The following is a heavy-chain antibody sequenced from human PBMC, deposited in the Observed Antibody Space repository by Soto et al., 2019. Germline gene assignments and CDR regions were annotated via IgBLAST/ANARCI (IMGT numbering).Heavy chain of an antibody. Sequence: PSETLSLTCTVSGGSISSSSYYWGWIRQPPGKGLEWIGSIYYSGSTYYNPSLKSRVTISVDTSKNQFSLKLSSVTAADTAVYYCARRRTTSHYYYGMDVWGQGTTVTVSS. CDR2: IYYSGST. CDR3: ARRRTTSHYYYGMDV. J-gene: IGHJ6*02. CDR1: GGSISSSSYY. V-gene: IGHV4-39*01. D-gene: IGHD1-7*01.